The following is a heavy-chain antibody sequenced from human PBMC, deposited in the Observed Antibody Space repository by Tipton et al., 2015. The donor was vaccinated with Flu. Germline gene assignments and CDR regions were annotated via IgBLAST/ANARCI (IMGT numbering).Heavy chain of an antibody. Sequence: QLVQSGAEVKKPGASVKVSCKASGYTFTAYYIHWVRQAPGQGLEWMGWINPNSGGTNYAQRFQGRVTMTRDTSISTADMELSRLKSDAPARYYWAITPPRLQSNFWGQGTLVTGSS. CDR1: GYTFTAYY. J-gene: IGHJ4*02. V-gene: IGHV1-2*02. CDR3: AITPPRLQSNF. D-gene: IGHD4-23*01. CDR2: INPNSGGT.